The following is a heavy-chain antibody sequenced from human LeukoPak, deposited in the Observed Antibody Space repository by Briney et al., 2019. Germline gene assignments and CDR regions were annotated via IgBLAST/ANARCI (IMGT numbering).Heavy chain of an antibody. CDR2: ISSSSTSI. CDR1: GFTFSRYS. D-gene: IGHD3-22*01. CDR3: AKDWARTYYYDSSGYLEIPHRTAFDY. J-gene: IGHJ4*02. V-gene: IGHV3-21*01. Sequence: PGGSLRLSCAASGFTFSRYSMNWVRQAPGKGLEWVSSISSSSTSIYYADSVKGRFIISRDNAKNSLYLQMNSLRAEDTAVYYCAKDWARTYYYDSSGYLEIPHRTAFDYWGQGTLVTVSS.